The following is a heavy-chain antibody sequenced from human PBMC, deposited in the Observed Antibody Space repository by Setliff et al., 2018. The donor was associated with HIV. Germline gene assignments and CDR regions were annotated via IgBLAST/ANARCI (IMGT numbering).Heavy chain of an antibody. V-gene: IGHV3-23*01. J-gene: IGHJ4*01. D-gene: IGHD1-26*01. CDR2: ISGSGDKT. CDR3: AKDRAGSGGSYALDF. CDR1: GFTFNTYA. Sequence: GGSLRLSCAASGFTFNTYAMSWVRQAPGKGLESVSAISGSGDKTYYADSVKGRFTISRDNSKNALYLQMNSLRAEDTAIYYCAKDRAGSGGSYALDFWGHGTLVTVSS.